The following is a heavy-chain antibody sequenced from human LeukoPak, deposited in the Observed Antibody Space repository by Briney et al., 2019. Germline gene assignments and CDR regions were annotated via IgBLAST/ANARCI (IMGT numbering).Heavy chain of an antibody. D-gene: IGHD5-18*01. CDR2: ISAYNGNT. Sequence: GASVKVSCKASGYTFTSYGISWVRQAPGQGLEWMGWISAYNGNTNYAQKLQGRVTMTTDTSTSTAYMELRSLRSDDTAVYYCARVDTAMAIYYFDYWGQGTLVTVSS. J-gene: IGHJ4*02. CDR1: GYTFTSYG. CDR3: ARVDTAMAIYYFDY. V-gene: IGHV1-18*01.